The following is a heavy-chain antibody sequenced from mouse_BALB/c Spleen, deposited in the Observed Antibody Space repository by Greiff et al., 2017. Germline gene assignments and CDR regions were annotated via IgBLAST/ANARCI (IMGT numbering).Heavy chain of an antibody. CDR3: AAGYDYVAY. Sequence: QVQLQQPGAELVKPGASVKLSCKASGYTFTSYWMHWVKQRPGQGLEWIGEINPSNGRTNYNEKFKSKATLTVDKSSSTAYMQLSSLTSEDSAVYFCAAGYDYVAYWGQGTLVTVSA. V-gene: IGHV1S81*02. CDR1: GYTFTSYW. D-gene: IGHD2-4*01. J-gene: IGHJ3*01. CDR2: INPSNGRT.